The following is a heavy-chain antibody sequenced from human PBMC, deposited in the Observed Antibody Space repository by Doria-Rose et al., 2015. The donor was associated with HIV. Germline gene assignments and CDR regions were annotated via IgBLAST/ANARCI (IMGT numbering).Heavy chain of an antibody. J-gene: IGHJ4*02. V-gene: IGHV3-21*01. CDR3: ATGVTLDY. CDR1: GFAFSSHR. Sequence: EVQLVESGGGLVRPGGSLRLSCATSGFAFSSHRINWVRQAPGKGLEWVSSISSTSAYINYADSVRVRFTISRDNARNSLYLQMDSLRAEDTAIYYCATGVTLDYWGQGTLVTVSS. D-gene: IGHD3-10*01. CDR2: ISSTSAYI.